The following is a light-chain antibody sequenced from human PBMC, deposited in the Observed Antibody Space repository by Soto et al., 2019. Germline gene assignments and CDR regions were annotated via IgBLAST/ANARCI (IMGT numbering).Light chain of an antibody. CDR2: LGS. Sequence: DIVMTQSPLSLPFTPGEPASISCRSSQSLLHSNGYNYLAWYLQKPGPSPQPLIYLGSNRAAGVPDRFSGSGSGTDFTLKISRVEAEDVGVYYCMQPLQTPITFGQGTRLEIK. CDR3: MQPLQTPIT. CDR1: QSLLHSNGYNY. V-gene: IGKV2-28*01. J-gene: IGKJ5*01.